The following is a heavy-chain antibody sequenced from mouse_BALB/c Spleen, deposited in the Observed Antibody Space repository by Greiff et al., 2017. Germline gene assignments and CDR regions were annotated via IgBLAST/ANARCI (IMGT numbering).Heavy chain of an antibody. J-gene: IGHJ3*01. Sequence: DVKLVESGGGLVKPGGSLKLSCAASGFAFSSYDMSWVRQTPEKRLEWVAYISSGGGSTYYPDTVKGRFTISRDNAKNTLYLQMSSLKSEDTAMYYCARRGYDVRFADWGQGTLVTVSA. V-gene: IGHV5-12-1*01. CDR2: ISSGGGST. CDR1: GFAFSSYD. CDR3: ARRGYDVRFAD. D-gene: IGHD2-14*01.